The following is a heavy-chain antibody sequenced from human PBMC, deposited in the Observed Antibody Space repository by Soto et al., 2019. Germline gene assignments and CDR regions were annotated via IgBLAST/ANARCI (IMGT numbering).Heavy chain of an antibody. CDR3: ARGLYYYDSSGYPGAFDI. D-gene: IGHD3-22*01. CDR1: GGSISSYY. V-gene: IGHV4-59*01. CDR2: IYYSGST. Sequence: QVQLQESGPGLVKPSETLSLTCTVSGGSISSYYWSWIRQPPGKGLEWIGYIYYSGSTNYNPSLKSRVTRSVDTSKNQLSLKLSSVTAADTAVYYCARGLYYYDSSGYPGAFDIWGQGTMVTVSS. J-gene: IGHJ3*02.